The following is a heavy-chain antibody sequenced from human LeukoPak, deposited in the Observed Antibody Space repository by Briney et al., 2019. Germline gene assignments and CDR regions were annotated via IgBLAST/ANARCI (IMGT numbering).Heavy chain of an antibody. CDR1: GGTFSSYA. J-gene: IGHJ5*02. V-gene: IGHV1-69*05. Sequence: SVKVSCKASGGTFSSYAISWVRQAPGQGLEWMGGIIPIFGTANYAQKFQGRVTITTDESTSTAYMELSSLRSEDTAVYYCAREEAPKRWFDPWGRGTLVTVSS. CDR3: AREEAPKRWFDP. CDR2: IIPIFGTA.